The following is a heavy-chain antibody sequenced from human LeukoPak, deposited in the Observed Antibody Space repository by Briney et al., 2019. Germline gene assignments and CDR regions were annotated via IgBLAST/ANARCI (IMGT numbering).Heavy chain of an antibody. D-gene: IGHD3-10*01. V-gene: IGHV4-34*01. CDR1: GGSFSGYY. J-gene: IGHJ5*02. Sequence: SETLSLTCAVYGGSFSGYYWSWIRQPPGKGLEWIGEINHSGSTNYNPSLKSRVTISVDTSKNQFSLKLSSVTAADTAVYYCARGVTYYYGSGSKRNWFDPWGQGTLVTVSS. CDR3: ARGVTYYYGSGSKRNWFDP. CDR2: INHSGST.